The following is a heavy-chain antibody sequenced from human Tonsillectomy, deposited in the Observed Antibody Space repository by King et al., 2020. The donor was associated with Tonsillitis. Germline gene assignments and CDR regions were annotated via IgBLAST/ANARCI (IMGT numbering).Heavy chain of an antibody. Sequence: QLVQSGGGLVQPGGSLRLSCAVSGFTLSRYTLNWVRQAPGKGLEWVSAISGSGGNTYYADSVKGRFTISRDNSKTTLYLQMNSLRAEDTALYYCAKVKTYDILTVFYHWGQGTLVTVSS. J-gene: IGHJ1*01. CDR2: ISGSGGNT. CDR1: GFTLSRYT. CDR3: AKVKTYDILTVFYH. V-gene: IGHV3-23*04. D-gene: IGHD3-9*01.